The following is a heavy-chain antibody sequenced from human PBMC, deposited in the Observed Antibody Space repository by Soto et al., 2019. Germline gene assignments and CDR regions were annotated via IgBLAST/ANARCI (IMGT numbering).Heavy chain of an antibody. CDR1: GGSISSGGYY. CDR3: ARVKSHRRGYDFNYYYYGMDV. Sequence: TLSLTCTVSGGSISSGGYYWSWIRQHPGKGLEWIGYIYYSGSTYYNPSLKSRVTISVDTSKNQFSLKLSSVAAADTAVYYSARVKSHRRGYDFNYYYYGMDVWGQGTTVTVSS. CDR2: IYYSGST. V-gene: IGHV4-31*03. D-gene: IGHD5-12*01. J-gene: IGHJ6*02.